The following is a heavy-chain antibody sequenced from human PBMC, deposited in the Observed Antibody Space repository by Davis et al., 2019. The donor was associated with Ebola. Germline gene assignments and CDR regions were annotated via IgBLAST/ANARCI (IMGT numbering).Heavy chain of an antibody. Sequence: GESLKISCAASGFTFSSYWMSRVREDPGKGLEWVANIKQDGSEKYYVDSVKGRITISRDNAKNSLYLQMNSLRAEDTAVYYCARGPPEAVVVLVFSADYWAPGTLVTVSS. CDR3: ARGPPEAVVVLVFSADY. V-gene: IGHV3-7*01. J-gene: IGHJ4*02. D-gene: IGHD2-15*01. CDR2: IKQDGSEK. CDR1: GFTFSSYW.